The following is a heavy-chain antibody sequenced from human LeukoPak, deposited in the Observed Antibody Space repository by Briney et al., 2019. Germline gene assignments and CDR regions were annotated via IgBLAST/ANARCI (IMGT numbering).Heavy chain of an antibody. CDR2: ISYDGSNK. J-gene: IGHJ4*02. Sequence: GGSLRLSCAASGFTFSSYAMHWVRQAPGKGLEWVAVISYDGSNKYYADSVKGRFTISRDNSKNTLYLQMNSLRAEDTAVYYCARDDRDSSGYLDYWGQGTLVTVSS. V-gene: IGHV3-30*04. D-gene: IGHD3-22*01. CDR1: GFTFSSYA. CDR3: ARDDRDSSGYLDY.